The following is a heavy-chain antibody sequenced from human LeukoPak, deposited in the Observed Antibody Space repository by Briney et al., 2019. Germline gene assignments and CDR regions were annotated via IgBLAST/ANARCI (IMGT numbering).Heavy chain of an antibody. CDR2: ISAYNGNT. J-gene: IGHJ4*02. Sequence: ASVRVSFKASGYTFTIYGISWVRQAPGQGLEWMGWISAYNGNTNYAQKLQGRVTMTTDTSTSTAYMGLRSLRSDDTAVYYCARDDAYSNIPDYWGQGTLVTVSS. CDR1: GYTFTIYG. CDR3: ARDDAYSNIPDY. D-gene: IGHD4-4*01. V-gene: IGHV1-18*01.